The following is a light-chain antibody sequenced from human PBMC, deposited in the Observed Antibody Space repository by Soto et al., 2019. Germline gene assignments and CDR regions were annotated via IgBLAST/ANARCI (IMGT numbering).Light chain of an antibody. V-gene: IGKV3D-15*02. CDR3: QQYSDLPMT. Sequence: EIVMTQSPATLSVSPGERATLSCRASQSVSSNLAWYQQKPGQAPRLLIYGAFNRATGIPARFSGSGSGTDFTLTISSLEPEDFAVYFCQQYSDLPMTFGQGTRLEIK. J-gene: IGKJ5*01. CDR2: GAF. CDR1: QSVSSN.